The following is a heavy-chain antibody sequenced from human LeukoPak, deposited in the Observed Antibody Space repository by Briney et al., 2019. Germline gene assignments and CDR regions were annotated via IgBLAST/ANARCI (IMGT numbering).Heavy chain of an antibody. CDR1: GGSISSYY. D-gene: IGHD3-10*01. CDR3: AGGSGSYYPDY. CDR2: IYYSGST. V-gene: IGHV4-59*01. Sequence: PSETLSLTCTVSGGSISSYYWSWIRQPPGKGLEWIGYIYYSGSTNYNPSLKGRVTISVDTSKNQFSLKLSSVTAADTAVYYCAGGSGSYYPDYWGQGTLVTVSS. J-gene: IGHJ4*02.